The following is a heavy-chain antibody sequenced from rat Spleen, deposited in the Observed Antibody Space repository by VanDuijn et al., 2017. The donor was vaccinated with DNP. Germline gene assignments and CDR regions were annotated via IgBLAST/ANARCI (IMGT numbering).Heavy chain of an antibody. CDR3: TRNPHIRTAAPFDY. Sequence: EVQLVESGGGLVQPGRSLKLSCTALGFTFSNYYMAWVRQAPTKGLEWVASISTGGGNTYYRDSVKGRFTISRDNAQSTLYLQMDSLRSEDTATYYCTRNPHIRTAAPFDYWGQGVMVTVSS. CDR1: GFTFSNYY. J-gene: IGHJ2*01. V-gene: IGHV5S23*01. D-gene: IGHD3-8*01. CDR2: ISTGGGNT.